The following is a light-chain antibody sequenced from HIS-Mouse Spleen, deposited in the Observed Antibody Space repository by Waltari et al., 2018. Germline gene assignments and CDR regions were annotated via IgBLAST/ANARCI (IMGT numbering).Light chain of an antibody. Sequence: QSALTQPRSVSGSPGQSVTISCTGTSSDVGGYNYVSWYQQQPGKAPKLMIYDVSKRPSGVPDRFSGSKSGNTASLTISGLQAEDEADYYCCSYAGSYTFEVVFGGGTKLTVL. CDR1: SSDVGGYNY. CDR3: CSYAGSYTFEVV. V-gene: IGLV2-11*01. CDR2: DVS. J-gene: IGLJ2*01.